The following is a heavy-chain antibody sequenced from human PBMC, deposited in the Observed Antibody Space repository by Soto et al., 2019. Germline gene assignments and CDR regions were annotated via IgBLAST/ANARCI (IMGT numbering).Heavy chain of an antibody. CDR3: ARDGGRHSGGIDY. CDR1: GGTFSSYS. V-gene: IGHV1-69*01. Sequence: QVQLVQSGAEVKKPGSSVKVSCKASGGTFSSYSINWVRQAPGQGLEWMGEIIPIFGTANYAQKFQGRVTITADESTSTAYMELSYLRSEDTAVYYCARDGGRHSGGIDYWGQGTLVTVSS. CDR2: IIPIFGTA. J-gene: IGHJ4*02. D-gene: IGHD1-26*01.